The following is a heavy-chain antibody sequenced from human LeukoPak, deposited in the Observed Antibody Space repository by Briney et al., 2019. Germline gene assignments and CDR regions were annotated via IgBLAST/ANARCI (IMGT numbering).Heavy chain of an antibody. Sequence: SETLSLTCTVSGGSIRSYYWSWIRQPPGKGLEWIGYIYYSGSTTYNPSLTSRVSIALDTSKSQFSLRLTPVTAADTAMYYCACYSSPGGWGVFDYWGQGTLVTVSS. D-gene: IGHD2-15*01. CDR2: IYYSGST. J-gene: IGHJ4*02. CDR1: GGSIRSYY. CDR3: ACYSSPGGWGVFDY. V-gene: IGHV4-59*12.